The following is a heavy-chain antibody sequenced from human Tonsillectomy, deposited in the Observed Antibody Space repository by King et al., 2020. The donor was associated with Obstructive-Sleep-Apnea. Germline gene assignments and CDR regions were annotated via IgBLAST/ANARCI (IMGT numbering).Heavy chain of an antibody. J-gene: IGHJ4*02. CDR3: ARDSGSGYYQAFFDY. V-gene: IGHV3-30*04. Sequence: HVQLVESGGGVVQPGRSLRLSCAASGFTFSSYAMHWVRQAPGNGLEWVAGISYDGSKKYYADSVRGRLTISRENSKNTLYLQMNSLRAEDTAVYYCARDSGSGYYQAFFDYWGQGTLVTVSS. D-gene: IGHD3-3*01. CDR1: GFTFSSYA. CDR2: ISYDGSKK.